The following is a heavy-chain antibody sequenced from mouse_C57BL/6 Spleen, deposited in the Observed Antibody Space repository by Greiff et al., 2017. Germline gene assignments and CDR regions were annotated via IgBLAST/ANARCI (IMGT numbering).Heavy chain of an antibody. CDR2: VYPGDGDT. V-gene: IGHV1-82*01. CDR3: ARDYYGLDY. Sequence: QVQLQQSGPELVQPGASVKISCKASGYAFSTSWMNWMKQRPGKGLEWIGRVYPGDGDTNYNGKFKGKATLTADKSSSTAYMHLSSLTSEDSAVYFCARDYYGLDYWGQGTTLTVSS. CDR1: GYAFSTSW. D-gene: IGHD1-2*01. J-gene: IGHJ2*01.